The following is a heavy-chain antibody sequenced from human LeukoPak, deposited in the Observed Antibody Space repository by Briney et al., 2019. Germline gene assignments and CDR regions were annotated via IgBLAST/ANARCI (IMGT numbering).Heavy chain of an antibody. CDR3: ARGGRLGFDP. J-gene: IGHJ5*02. V-gene: IGHV4-59*01. D-gene: IGHD3-16*01. CDR1: SGSISKYY. CDR2: IYYSGST. Sequence: SETLSLTCTVSSGSISKYYWSWIRQSPGKGLEWIGYIYYSGSTNYNPSLKSRVTISVDTSKNQFSLKLSSVTAADTAVYYCARGGRLGFDPWGQGTLVTVSS.